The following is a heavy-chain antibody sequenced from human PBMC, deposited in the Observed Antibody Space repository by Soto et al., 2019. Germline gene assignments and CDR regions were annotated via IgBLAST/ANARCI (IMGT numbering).Heavy chain of an antibody. CDR1: GYTFTSYD. D-gene: IGHD1-26*01. CDR2: MNPNSGNT. CDR3: ARAGRLWELPDYYYYGMDV. V-gene: IGHV1-8*01. J-gene: IGHJ6*02. Sequence: RASVKVSCKASGYTFTSYDINWVRQATGQGLEWMGWMNPNSGNTGYAQKFQGRVTMTRNTSISTAYMELSSLRSEDTAVYYCARAGRLWELPDYYYYGMDVWGQGTTVTVSS.